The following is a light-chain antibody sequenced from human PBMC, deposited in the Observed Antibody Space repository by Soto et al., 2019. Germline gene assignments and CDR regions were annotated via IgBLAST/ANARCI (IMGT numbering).Light chain of an antibody. V-gene: IGKV3-11*01. CDR1: QSVSSN. CDR2: DAS. J-gene: IGKJ5*01. CDR3: QQRSNWPPGVIT. Sequence: EIVMTQSPATLSVSPGERATLSCRASQSVSSNLAWYQQKPGQAPRLLIYDASNRATGIPARFSGSGSGTDFTLTISSLEPEDFAVYYCQQRSNWPPGVITFGQGTRLEIK.